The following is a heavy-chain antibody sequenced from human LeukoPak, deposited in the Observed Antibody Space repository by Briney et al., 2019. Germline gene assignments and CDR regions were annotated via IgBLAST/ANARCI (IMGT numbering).Heavy chain of an antibody. CDR3: ARGLVTEYRGYDFENYFDY. D-gene: IGHD5-12*01. V-gene: IGHV4-4*07. Sequence: SETLALTGTVSGGSNNNYYWSWMRQSAEKGLEWIGRIDTSGNTRYNPSLKSRLSMSLDTSKNQFSLRLNSVTAADTAVYYCARGLVTEYRGYDFENYFDYWGQGTLVTVSS. CDR1: GGSNNNYY. CDR2: IDTSGNT. J-gene: IGHJ4*02.